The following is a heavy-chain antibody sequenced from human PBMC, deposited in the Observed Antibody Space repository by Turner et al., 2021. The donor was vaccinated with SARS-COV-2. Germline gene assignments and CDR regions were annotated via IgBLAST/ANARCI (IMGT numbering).Heavy chain of an antibody. J-gene: IGHJ4*02. CDR2: IWNDGSQK. CDR3: ARQVAYGGDFD. CDR1: GITFRSHG. V-gene: IGHV3-33*01. Sequence: VQLVASGGGVVQPGRSLRLSCDASGITFRSHGMHWVRHSPGKGLECVAFIWNDGSQKYYADSVKCRFTISRDNSKITLFLQMSCLRADDSALYYCARQVAYGGDFDWAQGALVTVSS. D-gene: IGHD2-21*01.